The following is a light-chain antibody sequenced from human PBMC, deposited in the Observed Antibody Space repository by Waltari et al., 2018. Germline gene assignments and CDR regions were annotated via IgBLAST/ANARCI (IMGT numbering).Light chain of an antibody. V-gene: IGLV3-1*01. Sequence: SYELTQPPSVSVSPEQTASITCSGDKLGDKYTCWYQQKPGHSPVQVIYEDSKRPSGIPERFSGSNSGNTATLTISGTQGMDEADYYCQAWDSSTPSYVFGTGTKVTVL. CDR1: KLGDKY. J-gene: IGLJ1*01. CDR3: QAWDSSTPSYV. CDR2: EDS.